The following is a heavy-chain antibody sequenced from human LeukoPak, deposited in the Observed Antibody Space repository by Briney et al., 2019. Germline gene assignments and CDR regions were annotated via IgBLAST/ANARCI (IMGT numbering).Heavy chain of an antibody. CDR3: ARDVLAVAGTPRY. CDR2: ISYDGSNK. Sequence: GGSLRLSCAASGFTFSSYAMHWVRQAPGKGLEWVAVISYDGSNKYYADSVKGRFTISRDNSKNTLYLQMNSLRAEDTAVYYCARDVLAVAGTPRYWGQGTLVTVSS. CDR1: GFTFSSYA. D-gene: IGHD6-19*01. V-gene: IGHV3-30-3*01. J-gene: IGHJ4*02.